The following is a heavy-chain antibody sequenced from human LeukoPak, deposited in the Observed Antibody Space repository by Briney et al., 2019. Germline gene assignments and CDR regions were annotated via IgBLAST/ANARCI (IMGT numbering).Heavy chain of an antibody. CDR3: ARVYDILTGYSHSYY. CDR2: INPSGGST. CDR1: GYTFTSYY. D-gene: IGHD3-9*01. V-gene: IGHV1-46*01. J-gene: IGHJ4*02. Sequence: ASVKVSCKASGYTFTSYYMHWVRQAPGQGLEWMGIINPSGGSTSYAQKFQGRVTMTRDTSTSTVYMELSSLRSEDTAVYYCARVYDILTGYSHSYYWGQGTLVTVSS.